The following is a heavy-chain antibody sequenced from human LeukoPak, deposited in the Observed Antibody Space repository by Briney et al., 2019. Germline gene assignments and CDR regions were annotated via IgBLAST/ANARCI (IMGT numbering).Heavy chain of an antibody. CDR1: GGSISSSSYY. CDR3: ARADSSITIFGVVLPWFDP. V-gene: IGHV4-39*07. J-gene: IGHJ5*02. CDR2: IYYSGSA. D-gene: IGHD3-3*01. Sequence: PSETLSLTCTVSGGSISSSSYYWGWIRQPPGKGLEWIGSIYYSGSAYYNPSLKSRVSISVDTSKNQFSLKLRSVTAADTAVYYCARADSSITIFGVVLPWFDPWGQGTLVTVSS.